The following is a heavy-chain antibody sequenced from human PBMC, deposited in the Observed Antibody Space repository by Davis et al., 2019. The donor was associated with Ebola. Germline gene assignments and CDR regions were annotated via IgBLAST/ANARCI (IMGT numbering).Heavy chain of an antibody. D-gene: IGHD2-2*01. CDR2: IRSKASSYAT. CDR1: GFTFSGSA. Sequence: GESLKISCAASGFTFSGSAMHWVRQASGKGLEWVGRIRSKASSYATAYAASVKGRFTISRDDSKNTAYLQMNSLKTEDTAVYYCSTSSPDYWGQGTLVTVSS. V-gene: IGHV3-73*01. J-gene: IGHJ4*02. CDR3: STSSPDY.